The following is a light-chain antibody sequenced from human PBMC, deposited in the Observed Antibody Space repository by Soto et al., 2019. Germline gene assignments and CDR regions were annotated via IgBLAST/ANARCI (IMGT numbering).Light chain of an antibody. CDR1: QTISSD. CDR3: QHYNNWVGT. V-gene: IGKV3-15*01. Sequence: EVVMTQSPANLSVSPGERATLSCRANQTISSDLAWYQQKPGQAPRLLIYGASTRATGIPSRFSGSGSGTEFTLTISSLQSEDFTVYYCQHYNNWVGTFGGGTKVDIK. J-gene: IGKJ4*01. CDR2: GAS.